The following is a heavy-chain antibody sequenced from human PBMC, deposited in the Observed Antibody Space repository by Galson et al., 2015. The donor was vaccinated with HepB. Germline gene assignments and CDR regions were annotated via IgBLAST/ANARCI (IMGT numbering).Heavy chain of an antibody. V-gene: IGHV3-21*01. CDR2: ISSSSSYI. D-gene: IGHD5-18*01. CDR1: GFTFSSYS. Sequence: SLRLSCAASGFTFSSYSMNWVRQAPGKGLEWVSSISSSSSYIYYADSVKGRFTISRDNAKNSLYLQMNSLRAEDTAVYYCARVADTAMVSGYSYWGQGTLVTVSS. CDR3: ARVADTAMVSGYSY. J-gene: IGHJ4*02.